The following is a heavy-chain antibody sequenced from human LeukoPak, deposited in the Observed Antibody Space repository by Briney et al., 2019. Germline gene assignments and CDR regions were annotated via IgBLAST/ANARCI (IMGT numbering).Heavy chain of an antibody. CDR3: ARDHAPGIAVAGTNYFDY. J-gene: IGHJ4*02. CDR1: GGSISSYY. V-gene: IGHV4-59*01. Sequence: SETLSLTCTVSGGSISSYYWSWIRQSPGKGLEWIGYIYHSGSTNYNPSLKSRVTISVDTSKNQFSLKLSSVTAADTAVYYCARDHAPGIAVAGTNYFDYWGQETLVTVSS. D-gene: IGHD6-19*01. CDR2: IYHSGST.